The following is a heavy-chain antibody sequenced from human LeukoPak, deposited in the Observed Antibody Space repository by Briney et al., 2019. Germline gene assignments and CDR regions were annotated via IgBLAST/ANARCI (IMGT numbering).Heavy chain of an antibody. CDR2: ISAYNGNT. CDR1: GYTFTSYG. J-gene: IGHJ3*02. D-gene: IGHD1-26*01. V-gene: IGHV1-18*01. Sequence: ASVKVSCKASGYTFTSYGISWVRQAPGQGLEWMGWISAYNGNTNYAQKLQGRVTMTTDTSTSTAYMELSSLRSEDTAVYYCATSSPSRYSGSYYPRGAFDIWGQGTMVTVSS. CDR3: ATSSPSRYSGSYYPRGAFDI.